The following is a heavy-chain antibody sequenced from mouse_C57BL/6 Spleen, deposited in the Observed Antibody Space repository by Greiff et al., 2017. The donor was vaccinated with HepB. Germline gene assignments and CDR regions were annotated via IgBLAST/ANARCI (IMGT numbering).Heavy chain of an antibody. CDR3: ARDHYDYLYAMDY. CDR2: ISYDGSN. J-gene: IGHJ4*01. D-gene: IGHD2-4*01. Sequence: DVKLQESGPGLVKPSQSLSLTCSVTGYSITSGYYWNWIRQFPGNKLEWMGYISYDGSNNYNPSLKNRISITRDTSKNQFFLKLNSVTTEDTATYYCARDHYDYLYAMDYWGQGTSVTVSS. CDR1: GYSITSGYY. V-gene: IGHV3-6*01.